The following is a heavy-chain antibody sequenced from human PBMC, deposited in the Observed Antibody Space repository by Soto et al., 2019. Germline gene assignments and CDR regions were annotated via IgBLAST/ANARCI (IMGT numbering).Heavy chain of an antibody. CDR1: GFSLSTSGVG. CDR3: AHREVGATNYHTFDF. CDR2: IYWDDDK. Sequence: QITLKESGPTLVKPTQTLTLTCTFSGFSLSTSGVGVGWIRQPPGKALECLAIIYWDDDKRYSPSLKSRLTVTKDTSRNQVVLTMTNMDPVDTGTYFCAHREVGATNYHTFDFWGQGTLVTVSS. D-gene: IGHD1-26*01. J-gene: IGHJ4*01. V-gene: IGHV2-5*02.